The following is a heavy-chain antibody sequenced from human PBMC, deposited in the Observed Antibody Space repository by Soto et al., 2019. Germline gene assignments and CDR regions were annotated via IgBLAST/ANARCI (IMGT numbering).Heavy chain of an antibody. D-gene: IGHD6-13*01. CDR1: GFTFSSYG. CDR2: ISYDGSDK. J-gene: IGHJ4*02. Sequence: GGSLRLSCAASGFTFSSYGMHWVRQAPGKGLEWVALISYDGSDKYYADSVKGRFTISRDNSKNTLYLQMNSLRVEDTAVYYCGAGKYFSDYWGQGTLVTVSS. CDR3: GAGKYFSDY. V-gene: IGHV3-30*03.